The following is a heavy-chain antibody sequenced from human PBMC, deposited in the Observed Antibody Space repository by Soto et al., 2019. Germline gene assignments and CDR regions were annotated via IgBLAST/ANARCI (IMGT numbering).Heavy chain of an antibody. D-gene: IGHD3-10*01. CDR1: GGSISSSSYY. J-gene: IGHJ6*02. CDR3: ARYRRRYYYGSGKYYYYYGMDV. CDR2: IYYSGST. V-gene: IGHV4-39*01. Sequence: SETLSLTCTVSGGSISSSSYYWGWIRQPPGKGLEWIGSIYYSGSTYYNPSLKSRVTISVDTSKNQFSLKLSSVTAADTAVYYCARYRRRYYYGSGKYYYYYGMDVWGQGTTVTVSS.